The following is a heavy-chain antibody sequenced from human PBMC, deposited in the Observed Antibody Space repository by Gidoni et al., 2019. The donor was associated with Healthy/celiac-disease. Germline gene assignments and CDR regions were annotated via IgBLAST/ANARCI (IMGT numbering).Heavy chain of an antibody. V-gene: IGHV3-9*01. D-gene: IGHD5-12*01. Sequence: EVQLVESGGGLVQTGRSLRLFCADSGLTLDDYAMHWVRQDPGKGLDRVSGMCWNSGSIGYADSVKGRFTISRDNAKNSLYLQMNSLRAEDTALYYCAKEGDGYKRRFDYWGQGTLVTVSS. CDR1: GLTLDDYA. CDR2: MCWNSGSI. CDR3: AKEGDGYKRRFDY. J-gene: IGHJ4*02.